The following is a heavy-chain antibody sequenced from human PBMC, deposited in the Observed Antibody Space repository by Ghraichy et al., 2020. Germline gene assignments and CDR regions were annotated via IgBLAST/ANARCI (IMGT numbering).Heavy chain of an antibody. D-gene: IGHD2-2*01. J-gene: IGHJ4*02. CDR3: AREGGMGRPDIVVVPAATDLDY. CDR2: ISAYNGNT. CDR1: GYTFTSYG. V-gene: IGHV1-18*01. Sequence: ASVKVSCKASGYTFTSYGISWVRQAPGQGLEWMGWISAYNGNTNYAQKLQGRVTMTTDTSTSTAYMELRSLRSDDTAVYYCAREGGMGRPDIVVVPAATDLDYWGQGTLVTVSS.